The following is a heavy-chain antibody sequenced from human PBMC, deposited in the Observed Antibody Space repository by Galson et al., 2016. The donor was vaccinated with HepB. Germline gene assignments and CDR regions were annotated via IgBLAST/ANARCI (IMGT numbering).Heavy chain of an antibody. Sequence: SLRLPCAAYGFTFSEFKFNWVRQAPGKGPEWVASISRTPTYIEYAASVRGRFIISRDNAENSLYLQMDTLRAEDTAVYYCARDLSYYDSCVSDFWGQGTLVTVSS. CDR2: ISRTPTYI. D-gene: IGHD3-22*01. CDR3: ARDLSYYDSCVSDF. CDR1: GFTFSEFK. J-gene: IGHJ4*02. V-gene: IGHV3-21*01.